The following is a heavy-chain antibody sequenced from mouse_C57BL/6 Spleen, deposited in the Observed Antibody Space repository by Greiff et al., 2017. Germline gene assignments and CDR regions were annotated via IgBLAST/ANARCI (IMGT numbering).Heavy chain of an antibody. J-gene: IGHJ4*01. CDR3: ALYDGYYEAMDY. V-gene: IGHV14-2*01. D-gene: IGHD2-3*01. Sequence: EVKLMESGAELVKPGASVKLSCTASGFNIKDYYMHWVKQRTEQGLEWIGRIDPEDGDTKYAPKFQGKATITAYTSSNTAYLQLSSLTSEDTAVYYCALYDGYYEAMDYWGQGTSVTVSS. CDR2: IDPEDGDT. CDR1: GFNIKDYY.